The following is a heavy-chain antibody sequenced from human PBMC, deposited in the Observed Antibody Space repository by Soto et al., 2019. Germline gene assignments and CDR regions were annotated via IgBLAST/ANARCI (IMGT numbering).Heavy chain of an antibody. D-gene: IGHD6-19*01. J-gene: IGHJ4*02. CDR3: ARVAVAGTRFDY. CDR2: IYHSGST. V-gene: IGHV4-4*02. CDR1: GGSISSSNW. Sequence: QVHLQESGPGLVKPSGTLSLTCAVSGGSISSSNWWSWVRQPPGKGLEWIGEIYHSGSTNYNRSLKSRVSISVDKSKNQFSLTLSSVTAADTAVYSCARVAVAGTRFDYWGQGTLVTVSS.